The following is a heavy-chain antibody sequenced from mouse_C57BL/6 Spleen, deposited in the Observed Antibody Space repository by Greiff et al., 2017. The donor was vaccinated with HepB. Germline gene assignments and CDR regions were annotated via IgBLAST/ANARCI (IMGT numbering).Heavy chain of an antibody. CDR3: ARRDWAFAY. CDR2: ISSGGSYT. D-gene: IGHD4-1*01. J-gene: IGHJ3*01. V-gene: IGHV5-6*02. CDR1: GFTFSSYG. Sequence: EVMLVESGGDLVKPGGSLKLSCAASGFTFSSYGMSWVRQTPDKRLEWVATISSGGSYTYYPDSVKGRFTISRDHAKNTLYLQMSSLKSEDTAMYYCARRDWAFAYWGQGTLVTVSA.